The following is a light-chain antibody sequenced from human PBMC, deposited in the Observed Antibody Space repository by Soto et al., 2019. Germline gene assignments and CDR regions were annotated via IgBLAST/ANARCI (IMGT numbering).Light chain of an antibody. Sequence: EIVLTQSPATLSLSPGERATLSCRASQSVSSFLAWYQQKPGQAPRLLIYDASNRGTGIPARFSGSGSGTDFTLTISSLEPEDFAVYYCQQRGNWPEITFGQGTRLEIK. CDR1: QSVSSF. CDR2: DAS. V-gene: IGKV3-11*01. CDR3: QQRGNWPEIT. J-gene: IGKJ5*01.